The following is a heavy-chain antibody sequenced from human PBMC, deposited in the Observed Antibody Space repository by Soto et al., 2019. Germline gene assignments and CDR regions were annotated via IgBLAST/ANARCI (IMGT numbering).Heavy chain of an antibody. CDR3: ARQRTTVVTQAYFDH. D-gene: IGHD2-21*02. V-gene: IGHV4-39*01. J-gene: IGHJ4*02. CDR2: IYYSGRT. CDR1: GECISSSSNY. Sequence: PSETLSLKCIVSGECISSSSNYWGWIRQPTGKGLEWIGSIYYSGRTYYNPSFKSRVTISIDTSKNQFSLKLSSVTATDTAVYYCARQRTTVVTQAYFDHWGQGALVSVSS.